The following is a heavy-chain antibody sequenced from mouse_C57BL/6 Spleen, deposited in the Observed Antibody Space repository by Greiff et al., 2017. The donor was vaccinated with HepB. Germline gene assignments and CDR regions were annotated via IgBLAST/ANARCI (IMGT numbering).Heavy chain of an antibody. D-gene: IGHD1-1*01. J-gene: IGHJ4*01. CDR2: IRSKSSNYAT. V-gene: IGHV10-3*01. Sequence: DVKLVESGGGLVQPKGSLKLSCAASGFTFNTYAMHWVRQAPGKGLEWVARIRSKSSNYATYYADSVKDRFTISRDDSQSMLYLQMNNLKTEDTAMYYCVREAPRYGSSYDFFYAMDYWGQGTSVTVSS. CDR1: GFTFNTYA. CDR3: VREAPRYGSSYDFFYAMDY.